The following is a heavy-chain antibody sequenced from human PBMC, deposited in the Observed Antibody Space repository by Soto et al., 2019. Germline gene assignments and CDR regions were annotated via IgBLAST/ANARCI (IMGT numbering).Heavy chain of an antibody. CDR1: GGSTSSGGYY. CDR3: AINLMYRGYDFGY. D-gene: IGHD5-12*01. V-gene: IGHV4-31*03. J-gene: IGHJ4*01. CDR2: IYYSGST. Sequence: SETLSLTCTVSGGSTSSGGYYGRWIRQHPGKGLEWIGDIYYSGSTYYNPSLKSRVTKSVDTSKNQFSLKPSYETAADTAVYYCAINLMYRGYDFGYWGQGPLVTVSS.